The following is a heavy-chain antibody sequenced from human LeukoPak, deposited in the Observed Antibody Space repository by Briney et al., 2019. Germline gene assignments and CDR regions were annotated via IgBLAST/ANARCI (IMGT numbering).Heavy chain of an antibody. CDR3: ARGNENWFDP. CDR1: GGSFSGYY. Sequence: SETLSLTCAVYGGSFSGYYWSWIRQPPGKGLEWIGEINHSGRTNYNPSLKSRVTISVDTSKNQFSLKLSSVTAADTAVYYCARGNENWFDPWGQGTLVTVSS. J-gene: IGHJ5*02. CDR2: INHSGRT. V-gene: IGHV4-34*01. D-gene: IGHD1-1*01.